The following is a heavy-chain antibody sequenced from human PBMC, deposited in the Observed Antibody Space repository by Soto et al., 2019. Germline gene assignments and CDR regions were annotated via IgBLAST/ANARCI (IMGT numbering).Heavy chain of an antibody. CDR2: ISNSGST. J-gene: IGHJ4*02. CDR3: ATESGSTYGYFDH. CDR1: GGSVTSDEDY. Sequence: SETLSLTCTVSGGSVTSDEDYWTWIRQSPGKGLGWIGYISNSGSTGYNPSLKTRLSMSVDRSKNQFTLRLTSVTAADTAVYFCATESGSTYGYFDHWGQGTQVTVSS. D-gene: IGHD5-18*01. V-gene: IGHV4-30-4*01.